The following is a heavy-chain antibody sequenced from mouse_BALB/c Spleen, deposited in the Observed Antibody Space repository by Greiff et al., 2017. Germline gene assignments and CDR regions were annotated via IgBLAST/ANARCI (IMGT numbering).Heavy chain of an antibody. CDR1: GFTFTDYY. J-gene: IGHJ4*01. V-gene: IGHV7-3*02. CDR3: ARAYGNMDY. D-gene: IGHD2-1*01. CDR2: IRNKANGYTT. Sequence: DVKLVESGGGLVQPGGSLRLSCATSGFTFTDYYMSWVRQPPGKALEWLGFIRNKANGYTTEYSASVKGRFTISRDNSQSILYLQMNTLRAEDSATYYCARAYGNMDYWGQGTSVTVSS.